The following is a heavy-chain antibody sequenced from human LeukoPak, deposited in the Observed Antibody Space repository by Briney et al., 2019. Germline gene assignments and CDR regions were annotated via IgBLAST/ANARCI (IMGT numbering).Heavy chain of an antibody. J-gene: IGHJ4*02. V-gene: IGHV3-7*01. CDR3: ARWGSSYTIDY. D-gene: IGHD3-16*02. Sequence: PGGALRLSCAASGFTFRTYWMAWVRQAPGKGPEWVANINPGGSAKYYVDSVKGRFTISRDDAKTSLYLQMDSLRAEDTAVYSCARWGSSYTIDYWGQGTLVTVSS. CDR1: GFTFRTYW. CDR2: INPGGSAK.